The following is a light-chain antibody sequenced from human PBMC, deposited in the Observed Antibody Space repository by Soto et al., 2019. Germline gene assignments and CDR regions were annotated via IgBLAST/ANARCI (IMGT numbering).Light chain of an antibody. J-gene: IGKJ2*01. CDR3: QQYFSIPMFT. CDR2: WAS. V-gene: IGKV4-1*01. CDR1: RSALFSASNKNY. Sequence: DFVLTQSPDSLDVSLGETATISCKTSRSALFSASNKNYIAWYQRRPGQPLKLLFYWASTRASGVSDRFSGSGSGTDFTLTISSLQPEDAAVYYCQQYFSIPMFTFAQVTKLQI.